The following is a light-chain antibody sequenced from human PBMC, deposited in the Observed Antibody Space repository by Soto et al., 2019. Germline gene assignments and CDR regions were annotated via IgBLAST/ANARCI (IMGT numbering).Light chain of an antibody. CDR3: QQRSNWPIT. CDR2: DAS. V-gene: IGKV3D-20*02. CDR1: QSVSSSY. Sequence: EIVLTQSPGTLSLSQGERATLSCRASQSVSSSYLAWYQQKPGQAPRLLIYDASNRATGIPARFSGSGSGTDFTLTISSLEPEDFAVYYCQQRSNWPITFGQGTRLENK. J-gene: IGKJ5*01.